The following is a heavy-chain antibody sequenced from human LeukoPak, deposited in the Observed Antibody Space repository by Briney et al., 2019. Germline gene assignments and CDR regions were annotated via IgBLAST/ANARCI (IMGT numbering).Heavy chain of an antibody. J-gene: IGHJ3*02. V-gene: IGHV4-34*08. CDR2: INHSGST. D-gene: IGHD3-22*01. CDR3: AKSNGYGLIDI. CDR1: GGTFSGYY. Sequence: SETLSLTCAVYGGTFSGYYWSWIRQPPGKGLEWIGEINHSGSTNYNPSLKSRVTISVDTSRNQFSLKLNSVTAADTAVYYCAKSNGYGLIDIWGQGTMVTVSS.